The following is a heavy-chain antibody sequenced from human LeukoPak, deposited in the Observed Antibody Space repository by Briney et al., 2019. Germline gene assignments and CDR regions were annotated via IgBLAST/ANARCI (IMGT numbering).Heavy chain of an antibody. CDR1: GFTFSTYN. J-gene: IGHJ3*01. Sequence: PGGSLRLSCAASGFTFSTYNMNWVRQAPGKGLGWVSYISSSSSTIFYADSVKGRFTVSRDNAKNSLYLQMNSLRVEDTAVYYCTSYSGPGAFDFWGQGTMVTVSS. CDR2: ISSSSSTI. V-gene: IGHV3-48*01. D-gene: IGHD2-15*01. CDR3: TSYSGPGAFDF.